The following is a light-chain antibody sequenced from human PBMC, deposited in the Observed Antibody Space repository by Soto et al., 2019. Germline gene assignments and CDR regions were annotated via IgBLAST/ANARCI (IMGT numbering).Light chain of an antibody. CDR2: GAS. Sequence: IVLTQSPGTLSLSPCERTTLSSRASQSISRYLAWYQQKPGQGPRLLIYGASSRATGTPDRFSGSGSGTDFTLTINRLEPEDFALYYCQQYGSSPPTFGQGTKVDI. CDR1: QSISRY. CDR3: QQYGSSPPT. J-gene: IGKJ1*01. V-gene: IGKV3-20*01.